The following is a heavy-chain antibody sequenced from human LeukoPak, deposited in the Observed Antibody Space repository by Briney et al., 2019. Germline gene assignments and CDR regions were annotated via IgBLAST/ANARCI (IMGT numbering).Heavy chain of an antibody. V-gene: IGHV4-59*01. D-gene: IGHD3-16*01. CDR3: TRGAGWLIDY. CDR1: GGSISSYY. Sequence: KPSETLSLTCTVSGGSISSYYWSWIRQPPGKGLEWIGYIYYSGSTNYNPSLKSRVTISADTSKNQFSLKLNSLTTADTAVYYCTRGAGWLIDYWGQGILVTVSS. J-gene: IGHJ4*02. CDR2: IYYSGST.